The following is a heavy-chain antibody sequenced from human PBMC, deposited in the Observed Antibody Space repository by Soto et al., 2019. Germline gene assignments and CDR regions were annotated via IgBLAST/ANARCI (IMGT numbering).Heavy chain of an antibody. Sequence: EVQLVQSGAEVKKPGATVKISCKVSGYTFTDYYMHWVQQAPGKGLEWMGLVDPEDGETIYAEKVPGRVPITGDTSQDTAYMELSSLRTEDTAVYYCAKDSSSWYNATPPPWFDPWGQGTLVTVSS. CDR2: VDPEDGET. CDR1: GYTFTDYY. CDR3: AKDSSSWYNATPPPWFDP. V-gene: IGHV1-69-2*01. D-gene: IGHD6-13*01. J-gene: IGHJ5*02.